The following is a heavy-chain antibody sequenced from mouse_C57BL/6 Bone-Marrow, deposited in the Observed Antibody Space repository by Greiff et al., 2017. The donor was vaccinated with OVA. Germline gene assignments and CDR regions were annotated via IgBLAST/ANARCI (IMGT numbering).Heavy chain of an antibody. J-gene: IGHJ3*01. Sequence: QVQLQQPGTELVQPGASVKLSCKASGYTFTSYWMHWVKQRPGQGLEWIGNINPSNGGTNYNEKFKSKATLTVDQSSSTAYMQLSSLTSEDSAVYYCARFNYYGSSFWFAYWGQGTLVTVSA. CDR1: GYTFTSYW. V-gene: IGHV1-53*01. CDR2: INPSNGGT. D-gene: IGHD1-1*01. CDR3: ARFNYYGSSFWFAY.